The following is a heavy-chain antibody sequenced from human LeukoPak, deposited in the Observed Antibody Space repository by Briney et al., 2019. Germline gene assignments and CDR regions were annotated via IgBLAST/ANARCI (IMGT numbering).Heavy chain of an antibody. J-gene: IGHJ5*01. CDR3: ARGTAAAANRNWFDS. D-gene: IGHD6-13*01. CDR1: GFMFSRYA. CDR2: ITETGAGA. Sequence: GGSLRLSCAASGFMFSRYAMIWVRQTPGKGLEWVSAITETGAGAYYADSVKGRFTMSRDNSRNTVYLQMDSLRAEDTAVYFCARGTAAAANRNWFDSWGQGTLVTVSS. V-gene: IGHV3-23*01.